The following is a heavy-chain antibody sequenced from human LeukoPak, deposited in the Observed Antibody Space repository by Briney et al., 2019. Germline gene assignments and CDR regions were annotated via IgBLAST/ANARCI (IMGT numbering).Heavy chain of an antibody. J-gene: IGHJ6*03. CDR1: VGTFSSYA. CDR2: IIPIFGTA. V-gene: IGHV1-69*06. D-gene: IGHD3-10*01. CDR3: ARAKRRILWFGELPPARYYYYYMDV. Sequence: SVKVSCKASVGTFSSYAISWVRQAPGQGLEWMGGIIPIFGTANYAQKFQGRVTITADKSTSTAYMELSSLRSEDTAVYYCARAKRRILWFGELPPARYYYYYMDVWGKGTTVTVSS.